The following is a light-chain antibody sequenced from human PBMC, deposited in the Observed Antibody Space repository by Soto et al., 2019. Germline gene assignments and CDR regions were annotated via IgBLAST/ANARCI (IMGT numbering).Light chain of an antibody. Sequence: QSVLTEPAAVSGSPGQSITISCTGPSSDVGTYNLVSWYQHHPGKAPKLMIYDVTKRPSGVSNRFSGSKSGNTASLTISGLQAEDEADYYCCSYAGSSTVYVFGTGTKVTVL. CDR1: SSDVGTYNL. V-gene: IGLV2-23*02. CDR3: CSYAGSSTVYV. CDR2: DVT. J-gene: IGLJ1*01.